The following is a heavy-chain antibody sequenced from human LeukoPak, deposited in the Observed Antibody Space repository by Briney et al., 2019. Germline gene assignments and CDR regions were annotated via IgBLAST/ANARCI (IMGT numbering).Heavy chain of an antibody. CDR1: GGTFTSNT. CDR3: ARDRGMATVISNWFDP. D-gene: IGHD4-17*01. J-gene: IGHJ5*02. V-gene: IGHV1-69*05. Sequence: SVKVSCKASGGTFTSNTISWVRQAPGQGLECRGGIIPIFGTANYAQKFQGRVTITRDTSPSTACMELSSLRSEDMAVYYCARDRGMATVISNWFDPWGQGTLVTVSS. CDR2: IIPIFGTA.